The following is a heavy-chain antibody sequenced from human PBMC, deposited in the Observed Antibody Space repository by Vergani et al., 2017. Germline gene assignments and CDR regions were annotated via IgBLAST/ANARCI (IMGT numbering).Heavy chain of an antibody. V-gene: IGHV1-3*01. J-gene: IGHJ4*02. CDR2: INAGNGNT. CDR3: ARYSSSSCFDY. CDR1: GYTFTSYA. Sequence: QVQLVQSGAEVKKPGASVKVSCKASGYTFTSYAMHWVRQAPGQRLEWMGWINAGNGNTKYSQKFQGRVTITSDTSASTAYMELSSLRSEDTAVYYCARYSSSSCFDYWGQGTLVTVSS. D-gene: IGHD6-6*01.